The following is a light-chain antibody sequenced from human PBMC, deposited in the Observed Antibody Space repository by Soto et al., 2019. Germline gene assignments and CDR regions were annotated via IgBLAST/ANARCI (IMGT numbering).Light chain of an antibody. Sequence: DIQMTQSPSTLSAFVGDRVTITCRASQSISSWLAWYQQKPGKAPKLLIYKASSLESGVPSRFSGSGSGTEFTLTISSLQPDDFATYYCQQYNSYSEWTFGQGTKVEIK. CDR2: KAS. J-gene: IGKJ1*01. V-gene: IGKV1-5*03. CDR1: QSISSW. CDR3: QQYNSYSEWT.